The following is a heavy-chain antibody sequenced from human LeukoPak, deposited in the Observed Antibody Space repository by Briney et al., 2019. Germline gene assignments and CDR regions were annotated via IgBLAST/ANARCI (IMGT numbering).Heavy chain of an antibody. D-gene: IGHD2-15*01. CDR2: INPNSGGT. CDR1: EYTFTGYY. CDR3: ARKNYCSGGSCYSRGWFDP. Sequence: ASVKVSCKASEYTFTGYYMHWVRQAPGQGLEWMGWINPNSGGTNYAQKFQGRVTMTRDTSISTAYMELSSLRSEDTAMYYCARKNYCSGGSCYSRGWFDPWGQGTLVTVSS. J-gene: IGHJ5*02. V-gene: IGHV1-2*02.